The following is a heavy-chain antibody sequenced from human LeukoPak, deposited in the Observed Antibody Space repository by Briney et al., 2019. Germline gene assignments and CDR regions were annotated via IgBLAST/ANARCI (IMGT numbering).Heavy chain of an antibody. CDR3: ARDRSSGYYYYYMDV. D-gene: IGHD6-19*01. J-gene: IGHJ6*03. V-gene: IGHV4-59*01. CDR1: GGSISSYY. Sequence: SETLSLTCTVSGGSISSYYWSWIRQPPGEGLEWIGYIYYSGSTNYNPSLKSRVTISVDTSKNQFSLKLSSVTAADTAVYYCARDRSSGYYYYYMDVWGKGTTVTVSS. CDR2: IYYSGST.